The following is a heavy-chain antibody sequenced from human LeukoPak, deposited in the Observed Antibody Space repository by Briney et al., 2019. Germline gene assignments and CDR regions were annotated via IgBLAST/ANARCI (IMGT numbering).Heavy chain of an antibody. V-gene: IGHV4-39*01. J-gene: IGHJ3*02. CDR3: ASGEGFGVVMSDAFDI. D-gene: IGHD3-3*01. CDR2: IYYSGST. Sequence: SETLSLTCTVSGGSISSSSYYWGWIRQPPGKGLEWIGSIYYSGSTYYNPSLRSRVTISVDTSKNQFSLKLSSVTAADTAVYYCASGEGFGVVMSDAFDIWGQGTMVTVSS. CDR1: GGSISSSSYY.